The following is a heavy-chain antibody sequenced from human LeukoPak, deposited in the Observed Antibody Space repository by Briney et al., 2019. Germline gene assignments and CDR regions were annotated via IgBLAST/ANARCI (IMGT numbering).Heavy chain of an antibody. Sequence: TSGTLSLTCTVSGGSISSYYWSWIRQPPGKGLEWIGYIYYSGSTNYNPSLKSRVTISVDTSKNQFSLKLSSVTAADTAVYYCARHDYGDAAIFDYWGQGTLVTVSS. CDR1: GGSISSYY. V-gene: IGHV4-59*08. J-gene: IGHJ4*02. CDR3: ARHDYGDAAIFDY. CDR2: IYYSGST. D-gene: IGHD4-17*01.